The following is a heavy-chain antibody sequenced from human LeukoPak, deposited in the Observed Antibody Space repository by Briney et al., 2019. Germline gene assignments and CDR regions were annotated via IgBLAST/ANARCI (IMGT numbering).Heavy chain of an antibody. Sequence: QSGGSLRLSCAASGFTFSSYWMSWVRQAPGKGLEWVANIKQDGSEKYYVDSVKGRFTISRDNAKNSLYLQMNSLRAEDTAVYYCARDRFPAGSYWLDDAFDIWGQGTMVTVSS. J-gene: IGHJ3*02. CDR1: GFTFSSYW. D-gene: IGHD1-26*01. CDR3: ARDRFPAGSYWLDDAFDI. V-gene: IGHV3-7*01. CDR2: IKQDGSEK.